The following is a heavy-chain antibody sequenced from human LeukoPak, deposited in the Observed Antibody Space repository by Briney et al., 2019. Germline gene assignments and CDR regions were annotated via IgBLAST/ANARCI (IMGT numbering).Heavy chain of an antibody. Sequence: ASVKVSCKASGYTFTSYGISWVRQAPGQGLEWMGWISAYNGNTNYAQKFQGRVTITTDESTSTAYMELSSLRSEDTAVYYCASYYGSGSPFDYWGQGTLVTVSS. J-gene: IGHJ4*02. CDR1: GYTFTSYG. D-gene: IGHD3-10*01. CDR3: ASYYGSGSPFDY. V-gene: IGHV1-18*01. CDR2: ISAYNGNT.